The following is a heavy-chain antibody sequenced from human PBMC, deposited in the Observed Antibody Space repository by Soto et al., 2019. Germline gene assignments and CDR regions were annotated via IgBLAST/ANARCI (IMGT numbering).Heavy chain of an antibody. CDR3: ARAPTYDSSVLF. V-gene: IGHV4-31*03. Sequence: SETLSLTCTVSGGSISSGGYYWSWIRQHPGKGLEWIGYIYYSGSTYYNPSLKSRVTISVDTSKNQFSLKLSSVTAADTAVCYCARAPTYDSSVLFWGQGTLVTVSS. J-gene: IGHJ4*02. D-gene: IGHD3-22*01. CDR2: IYYSGST. CDR1: GGSISSGGYY.